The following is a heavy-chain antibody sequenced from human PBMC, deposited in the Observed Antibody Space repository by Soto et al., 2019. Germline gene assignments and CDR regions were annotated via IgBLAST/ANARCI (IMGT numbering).Heavy chain of an antibody. CDR1: GGSFSGYY. CDR3: ARPRMITFGGVIVPRHPFDY. J-gene: IGHJ4*02. Sequence: SETLSLTCAVYGGSFSGYYWSWIRQPPGKGLEWIGEINHSGSTNYNPSLKSRVTISVDTSKNQFSLKLSSVTAADTAVYYCARPRMITFGGVIVPRHPFDYWGQGTLVTVSS. CDR2: INHSGST. V-gene: IGHV4-34*01. D-gene: IGHD3-16*02.